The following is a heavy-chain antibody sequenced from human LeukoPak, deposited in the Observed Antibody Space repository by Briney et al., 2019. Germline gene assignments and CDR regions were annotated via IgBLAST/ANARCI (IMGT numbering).Heavy chain of an antibody. V-gene: IGHV3-48*03. Sequence: PGGSLRLSCAASGFTFSSYEMNWVRQAPGKGLEWVSYISSSGSTIYYADSVRGRFTISRDNAKNSLYLQINSLRAEDTALYYCARGSMAYAYILDIWGQGTMVTVSS. CDR1: GFTFSSYE. CDR3: ARGSMAYAYILDI. CDR2: ISSSGSTI. J-gene: IGHJ3*02. D-gene: IGHD2/OR15-2a*01.